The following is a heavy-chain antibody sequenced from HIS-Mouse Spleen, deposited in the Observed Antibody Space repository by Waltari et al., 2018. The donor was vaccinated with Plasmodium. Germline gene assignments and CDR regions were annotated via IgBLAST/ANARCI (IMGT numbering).Heavy chain of an antibody. CDR3: ARVLGYKAAAGTFVEYFQH. J-gene: IGHJ1*01. V-gene: IGHV1-2*02. CDR2: ISPNSGGT. D-gene: IGHD6-13*01. Sequence: QVQLVQSGAEVKKPGASVKVSCKASGYTFTGYYMHWVRQSPGQGLEWMGWISPNSGGTNYAQKFQGRVTMTRDTSISTAYMELSSLRSDDTAVYYCARVLGYKAAAGTFVEYFQHWGQGTLVTVSS. CDR1: GYTFTGYY.